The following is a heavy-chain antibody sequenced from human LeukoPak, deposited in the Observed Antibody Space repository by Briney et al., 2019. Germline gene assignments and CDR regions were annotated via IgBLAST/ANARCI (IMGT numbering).Heavy chain of an antibody. D-gene: IGHD3-16*02. CDR1: GGSFSGYY. J-gene: IGHJ3*02. Sequence: SETLSLTCAVYGGSFSGYYWSWIRQPPGKGLEWIGEINHSGSTNYNPSLKSRVTISVDTSKNQFSLKLSSVTAADTAVYYCARGRSYYDYVWGSYRVGAFDIWGQGTMVTVSS. CDR3: ARGRSYYDYVWGSYRVGAFDI. CDR2: INHSGST. V-gene: IGHV4-34*01.